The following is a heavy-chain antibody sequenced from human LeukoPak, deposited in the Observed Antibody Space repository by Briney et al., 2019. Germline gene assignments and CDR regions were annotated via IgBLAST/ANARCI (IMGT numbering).Heavy chain of an antibody. CDR3: ARIRSTPLSTYYYYYGMDV. CDR1: GFTFSSYE. V-gene: IGHV3-33*08. CDR2: IWYDGSNK. J-gene: IGHJ6*02. Sequence: GGSLRLSCAASGFTFSSYEMNWVRQAPGKWLEWVAVIWYDGSNKYYADSVKGRFTISRDNSKNTLYLQMNSLRAEDTAVYYCARIRSTPLSTYYYYYGMDVWGQGTTVTVSS. D-gene: IGHD2/OR15-2a*01.